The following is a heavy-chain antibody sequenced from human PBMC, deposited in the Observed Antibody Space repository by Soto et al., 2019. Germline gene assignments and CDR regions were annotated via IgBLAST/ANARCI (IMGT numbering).Heavy chain of an antibody. Sequence: PGESLKISCKGSGYSFTSYWIGWVRQMPGKGLEWMGIIYPGDSDTRYSPSFQGQVTISADKSISTAYLQWSSLKASDTAMYYCARQGGYYDFWSGYYKLAPYYMDVWGKGTTVTVSS. CDR2: IYPGDSDT. D-gene: IGHD3-3*01. CDR3: ARQGGYYDFWSGYYKLAPYYMDV. V-gene: IGHV5-51*01. J-gene: IGHJ6*03. CDR1: GYSFTSYW.